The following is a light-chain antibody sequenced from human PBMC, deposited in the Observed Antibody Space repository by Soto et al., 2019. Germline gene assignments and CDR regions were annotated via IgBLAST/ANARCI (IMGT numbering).Light chain of an antibody. V-gene: IGKV3-15*01. Sequence: EIVMTQSPATLSVSPGERATLSCRASQSVSSNLAWYQQKPGQAPRLLIYGASTRATGIPARFGGSGSGTEFTPPTSSLQSKDFAVYYVQQYNNWPFTFGPGTKVISN. CDR2: GAS. CDR3: QQYNNWPFT. J-gene: IGKJ3*01. CDR1: QSVSSN.